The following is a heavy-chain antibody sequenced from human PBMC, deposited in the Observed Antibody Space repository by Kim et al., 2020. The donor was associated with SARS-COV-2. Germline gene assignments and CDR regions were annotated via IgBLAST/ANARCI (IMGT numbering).Heavy chain of an antibody. CDR2: INWNGGST. D-gene: IGHD3-16*01. CDR1: GFTFDDYG. Sequence: GGSLRLSCAASGFTFDDYGMSWVRQAPGKGLEWVSGINWNGGSTGYADSVKGRFTISRDNAKNSLYLQMNSLRAEDTALYHCARDTGYDYVWGSYLGAAFDIWGQGTMVTVSS. V-gene: IGHV3-20*01. CDR3: ARDTGYDYVWGSYLGAAFDI. J-gene: IGHJ3*02.